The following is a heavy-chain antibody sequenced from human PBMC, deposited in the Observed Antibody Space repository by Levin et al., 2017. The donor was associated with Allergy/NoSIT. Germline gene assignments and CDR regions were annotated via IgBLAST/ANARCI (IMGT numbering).Heavy chain of an antibody. CDR1: GGSFSGYY. J-gene: IGHJ5*02. CDR2: INHSGST. V-gene: IGHV4-34*01. D-gene: IGHD2-2*01. Sequence: SETLSLTCAVYGGSFSGYYWSWIRQPPGKGLEWIGEINHSGSTNYNPSLKSRVTISVDTSKNQFSLKLRSVTAADTAVYYCARGGYCSSTSCRAQLYNWFDPWGQGTLVTVSS. CDR3: ARGGYCSSTSCRAQLYNWFDP.